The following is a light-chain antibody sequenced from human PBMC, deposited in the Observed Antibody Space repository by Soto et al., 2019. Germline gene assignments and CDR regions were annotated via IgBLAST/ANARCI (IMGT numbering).Light chain of an antibody. J-gene: IGLJ2*01. CDR2: DVS. Sequence: QSALTQPASVSGSPGQSITISCTGTSSDVGGYNYVSWYQQHPGKAPKLMIYDVSNRPSGVSNRFSGSKSGNTASLTISGLQAEDEADYYCSSSTSSFTRYVLFGGGTKLTVL. CDR3: SSSTSSFTRYVL. CDR1: SSDVGGYNY. V-gene: IGLV2-14*01.